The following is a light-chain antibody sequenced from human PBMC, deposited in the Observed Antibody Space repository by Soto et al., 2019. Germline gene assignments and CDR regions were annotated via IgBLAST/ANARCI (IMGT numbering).Light chain of an antibody. J-gene: IGLJ1*01. CDR2: DDD. Sequence: QSVMTQPPSVSVAPGQRVTISCSGSSSNIGGNSVSWYQQLPGTAPKLLIYDDDKRPSGIPDRFSGSKSGTSATLGITGFQTGDEADYYCGSWDSSLSAYVFGTGTKLTV. V-gene: IGLV1-51*01. CDR3: GSWDSSLSAYV. CDR1: SSNIGGNS.